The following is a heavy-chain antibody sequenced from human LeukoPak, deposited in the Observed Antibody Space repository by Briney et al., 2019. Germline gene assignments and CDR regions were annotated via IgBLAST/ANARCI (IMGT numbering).Heavy chain of an antibody. D-gene: IGHD5-18*01. Sequence: ASVKVSCKASGYTFTGYYMHWVRQAPGPGIEWMGWINPNSGGTNYAQKFQGRVTMTRDTSISTAYMELSRLRSDDTAVYYCARAFALGGAMVTSYWFDPWGQGTLVTVSS. CDR1: GYTFTGYY. CDR3: ARAFALGGAMVTSYWFDP. J-gene: IGHJ5*02. V-gene: IGHV1-2*02. CDR2: INPNSGGT.